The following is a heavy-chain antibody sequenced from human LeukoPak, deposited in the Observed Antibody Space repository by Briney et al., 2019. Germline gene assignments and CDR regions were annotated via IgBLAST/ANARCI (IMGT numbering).Heavy chain of an antibody. CDR1: GGSFSGYY. D-gene: IGHD5-12*01. V-gene: IGHV4-59*12. CDR2: IYYSGST. CDR3: AREGYGGYDY. Sequence: SETLSLTCAVYGGSFSGYYWSWIRQPPGKGLEWIGYIYYSGSTYYNPSLKSRVTISVDTSKNQFSLKLSSVTAADTAVYYCAREGYGGYDYWGQGTLVTVSS. J-gene: IGHJ4*02.